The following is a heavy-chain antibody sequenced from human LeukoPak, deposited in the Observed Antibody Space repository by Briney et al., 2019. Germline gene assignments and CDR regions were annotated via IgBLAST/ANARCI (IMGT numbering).Heavy chain of an antibody. D-gene: IGHD4-17*01. J-gene: IGHJ4*02. Sequence: GGSLRLSCAASGFTFSIYSMNWVRQAPGKGLEWVSYISSSSSTIYYADSVKGRFTISRDNAKNSLYLQMNSLRAEDTAVYYCARDDPYGDYEGYYDYWGQGTLVTVSS. CDR2: ISSSSSTI. CDR1: GFTFSIYS. V-gene: IGHV3-48*01. CDR3: ARDDPYGDYEGYYDY.